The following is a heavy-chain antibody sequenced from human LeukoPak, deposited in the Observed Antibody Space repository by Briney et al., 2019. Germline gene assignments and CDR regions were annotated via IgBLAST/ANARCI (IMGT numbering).Heavy chain of an antibody. V-gene: IGHV3-48*01. Sequence: GGSLRLSCAASGFTFSSYSMNWVRQAPGKGREGGSYITSSGTTIYYADSVKGRFTISRDEAKNSLYLKMNSLRADDTAVYYCVRDHLWSFDIWGQGTVVTVSS. D-gene: IGHD2-21*01. CDR2: ITSSGTTI. J-gene: IGHJ3*02. CDR3: VRDHLWSFDI. CDR1: GFTFSSYS.